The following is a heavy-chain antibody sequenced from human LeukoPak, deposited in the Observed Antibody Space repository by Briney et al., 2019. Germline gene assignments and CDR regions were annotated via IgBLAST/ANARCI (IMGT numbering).Heavy chain of an antibody. Sequence: KPSETLSLTCTVSDGSISSFYWSWIRQPPGKGLEWIGYIYSSGTTHYNPSLESRVTISVDTSKNQFSLKLSSVTAADTAVYYCARQIDGSQWGFDYWGPGTLVTVSS. D-gene: IGHD5-24*01. V-gene: IGHV4-59*01. CDR1: DGSISSFY. CDR3: ARQIDGSQWGFDY. CDR2: IYSSGTT. J-gene: IGHJ4*02.